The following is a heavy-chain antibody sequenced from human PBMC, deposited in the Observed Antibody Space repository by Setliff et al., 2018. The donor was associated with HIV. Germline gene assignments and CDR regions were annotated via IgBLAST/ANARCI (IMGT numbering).Heavy chain of an antibody. CDR3: ARAISAAGIAPFDF. CDR2: IYLSGTT. Sequence: KSSETLSLTCTVSGASISSHYWNWIRQPPGKGLEWIGYIYLSGTTNYNPSLKSRVTISVDTSKNQFSLNLNSVTAADTAVYYCARAISAAGIAPFDFWGQGTQVTVSS. D-gene: IGHD6-13*01. J-gene: IGHJ4*02. CDR1: GASISSHY. V-gene: IGHV4-59*11.